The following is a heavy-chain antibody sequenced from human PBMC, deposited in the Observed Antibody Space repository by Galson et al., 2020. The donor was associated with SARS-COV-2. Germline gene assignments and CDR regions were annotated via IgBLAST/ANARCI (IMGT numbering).Heavy chain of an antibody. CDR2: IKQDGSEK. D-gene: IGHD3-10*02. CDR1: GFTFSNYY. Sequence: GESLKISCAASGFTFSNYYMSWVRQAPGKGLEWVANIKQDGSEKYYVDSVKGRFTISRDNAKNSLYLQMNSLRAEDTAVYYCARVAASKLCSPFDVWCQGTMVTVSS. J-gene: IGHJ3*01. V-gene: IGHV3-7*01. CDR3: ARVAASKLCSPFDV.